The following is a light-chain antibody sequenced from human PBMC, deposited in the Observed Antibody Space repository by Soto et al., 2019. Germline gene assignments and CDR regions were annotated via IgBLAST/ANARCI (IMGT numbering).Light chain of an antibody. CDR1: QDINIY. V-gene: IGKV1-33*01. CDR2: DAS. Sequence: DIQMTQSPSSLSAFVGDRVTITCQASQDINIYLNWYQQKPGKAPKLLIYDASNLATGVPSKFSGGGSETDFTFTITSLQREDIATYYCQQYGNLPLSFGGGTKVEIK. CDR3: QQYGNLPLS. J-gene: IGKJ4*01.